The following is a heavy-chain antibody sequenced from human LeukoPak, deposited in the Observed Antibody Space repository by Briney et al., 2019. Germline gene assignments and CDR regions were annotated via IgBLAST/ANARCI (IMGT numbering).Heavy chain of an antibody. CDR3: ARALPRYCSGGSCSGTDPNWFDP. Sequence: GSLRLSCAASGFTFSSYAMSWVRQAPGKGLEWIGYIYYSGSTNYNPSLKSRVTISVDTSKNQFSLKLSSVTAADTAVYYCARALPRYCSGGSCSGTDPNWFDPWGQGTLVTVSS. CDR1: GFTFSSYA. D-gene: IGHD2-15*01. CDR2: IYYSGST. J-gene: IGHJ5*02. V-gene: IGHV4-59*01.